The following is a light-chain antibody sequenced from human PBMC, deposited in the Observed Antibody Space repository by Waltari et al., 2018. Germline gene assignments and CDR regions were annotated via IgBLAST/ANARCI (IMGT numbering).Light chain of an antibody. Sequence: IQMTQSPSSLSASIGDTVTITCRASRDIANNLNWYQQQSGKAPKLLIYRASSLQSGVPSRFSGSGSGTYFSLTISSLQPEDFATYYCQQGYDFPCTFGRGTKVEIK. V-gene: IGKV1-6*02. CDR2: RAS. CDR3: QQGYDFPCT. J-gene: IGKJ4*01. CDR1: RDIANN.